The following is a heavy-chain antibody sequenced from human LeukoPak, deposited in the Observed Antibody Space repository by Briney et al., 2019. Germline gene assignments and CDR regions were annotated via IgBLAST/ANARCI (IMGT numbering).Heavy chain of an antibody. Sequence: GGSLRLPCAASGFMSSCYWMHWVRLGPGKGLVWVSCIDPDGTETTYADSVKGRLTISRDNAKNTVFLQMNNLTAEDTAVYYCTRAYDSGTYSTFDYWGQGALVTVTS. CDR2: IDPDGTET. V-gene: IGHV3-74*01. CDR3: TRAYDSGTYSTFDY. D-gene: IGHD3-10*01. CDR1: GFMSSCYW. J-gene: IGHJ4*02.